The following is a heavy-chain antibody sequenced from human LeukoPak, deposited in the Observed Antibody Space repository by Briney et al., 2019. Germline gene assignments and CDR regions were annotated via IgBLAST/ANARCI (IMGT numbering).Heavy chain of an antibody. V-gene: IGHV4-30-4*08. D-gene: IGHD3-3*01. J-gene: IGHJ6*03. CDR3: ASYEYYDFWSGYQDYYYMDV. CDR1: GGSISSGDYY. CDR2: IYDSGST. Sequence: SQTLSLTCTVSGGSISSGDYYWSWIRQPPGKGLEWIGYIYDSGSTYYNPSLKSRVTISVDTSKNQFSLKLSSVTAADTAVYYCASYEYYDFWSGYQDYYYMDVWGKGTTVTVSS.